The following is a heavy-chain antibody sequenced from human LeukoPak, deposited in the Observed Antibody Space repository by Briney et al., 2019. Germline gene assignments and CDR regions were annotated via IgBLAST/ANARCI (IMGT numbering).Heavy chain of an antibody. D-gene: IGHD5-18*01. CDR1: GYTFTSYG. J-gene: IGHJ4*02. Sequence: ASVKVSCKASGYTFTSYGISWVRQAPGQGLEWMGGIIPIFGTANYAQKFQGRVTITADESTSTAYMELSSLRSEDTAVYYCARSKRGYSYGYRVLYFDYWGQGTLVTVSS. CDR2: IIPIFGTA. CDR3: ARSKRGYSYGYRVLYFDY. V-gene: IGHV1-69*13.